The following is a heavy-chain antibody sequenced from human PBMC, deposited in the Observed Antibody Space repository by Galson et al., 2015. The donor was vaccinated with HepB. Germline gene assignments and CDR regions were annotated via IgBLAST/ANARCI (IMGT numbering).Heavy chain of an antibody. CDR2: INPSGGST. Sequence: SVKVSCKASGYTFTSYYMHWVRQAPGQGLEWMGIINPSGGSTSYAQKFQGRVTMTRDTSTSTVYMELSSLRSEDTAVYYCARARQGSGSYGLATPFDYWGQGTLVTVSS. CDR3: ARARQGSGSYGLATPFDY. D-gene: IGHD3-10*01. CDR1: GYTFTSYY. V-gene: IGHV1-46*01. J-gene: IGHJ4*02.